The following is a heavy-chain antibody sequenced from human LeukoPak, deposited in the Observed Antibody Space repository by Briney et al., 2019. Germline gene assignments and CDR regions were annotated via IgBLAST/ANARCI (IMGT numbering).Heavy chain of an antibody. CDR2: INPNSGGT. J-gene: IGHJ4*02. CDR3: ASSLQYYYDSSGYSL. V-gene: IGHV1-2*02. CDR1: GYTFTGYY. D-gene: IGHD3-22*01. Sequence: ASVKVSCKASGYTFTGYYMHWVRQAPGQGLEWMGWINPNSGGTNYAQKFRGRVTMTRDTSISTGYMELSRLRSDDTAVYYCASSLQYYYDSSGYSLWGQGTLVTVSS.